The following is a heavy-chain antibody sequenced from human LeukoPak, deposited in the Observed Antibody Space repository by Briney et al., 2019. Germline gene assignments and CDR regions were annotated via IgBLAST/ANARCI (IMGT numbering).Heavy chain of an antibody. Sequence: PGGSLRLSCAASGFTFSDYYMSWIRQAPGKGLEWVSYISSGGSTIDYADSVKGRFTIYRDNAKNSLYLQMNSLRAEDTAVYYCARDRGYGSATCPFDPWGQGTLVTVSS. CDR3: ARDRGYGSATCPFDP. J-gene: IGHJ5*02. D-gene: IGHD3-10*01. CDR1: GFTFSDYY. CDR2: ISSGGSTI. V-gene: IGHV3-11*04.